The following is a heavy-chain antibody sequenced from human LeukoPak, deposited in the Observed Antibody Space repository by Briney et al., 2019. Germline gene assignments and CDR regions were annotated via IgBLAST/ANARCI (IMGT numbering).Heavy chain of an antibody. J-gene: IGHJ3*02. CDR3: ARGLITGTTTAFDI. CDR1: GDSIRSYY. D-gene: IGHD1-7*01. V-gene: IGHV4-59*01. CDR2: ISYSGTT. Sequence: SETLSLTCSVSGDSIRSYYWSWIRQSPGEGLEWIGYISYSGTTNYNPSLKSRVTISVDTSKNHFSLKLSSVTAADTAVYYCARGLITGTTTAFDIWGHGTMVTVSS.